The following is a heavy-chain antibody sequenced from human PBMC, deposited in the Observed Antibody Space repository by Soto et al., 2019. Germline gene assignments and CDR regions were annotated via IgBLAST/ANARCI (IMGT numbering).Heavy chain of an antibody. D-gene: IGHD6-6*01. CDR3: ALIAARQLTYYYYG. J-gene: IGHJ6*01. CDR2: IDWDDDK. V-gene: IGHV2-70*01. CDR1: GLPHSKRGMC. Sequence: PKPTKQARRLAIACTFRGLPHSKRGMCVSWIRQPPGKALEWLALIDWDDDKYYSTSLKTRLTISKDTSKNQVVLTMTNMDPVDTATYYCALIAARQLTYYYYG.